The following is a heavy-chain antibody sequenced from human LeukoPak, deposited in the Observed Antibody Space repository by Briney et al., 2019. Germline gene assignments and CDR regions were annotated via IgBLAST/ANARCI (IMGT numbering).Heavy chain of an antibody. CDR3: ARDLVVVPAAIGGYWYFDL. V-gene: IGHV4-4*02. CDR1: GGSISSSNW. D-gene: IGHD2-2*02. CDR2: IYHSGST. J-gene: IGHJ2*01. Sequence: SKTLSLTCAVSGGSISSSNWWSWVRQPPGKGLEWIGEIYHSGSTNYNPSLKSRVTISVDKSRNQFSLKLSSVTAADTAVYYCARDLVVVPAAIGGYWYFDLWGRGTLVTVSS.